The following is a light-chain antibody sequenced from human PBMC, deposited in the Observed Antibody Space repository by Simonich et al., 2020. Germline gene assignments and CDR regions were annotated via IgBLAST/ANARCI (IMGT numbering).Light chain of an antibody. CDR1: QVISSY. CDR2: AAS. CDR3: LQHNSYPYT. V-gene: IGKV1-17*03. J-gene: IGKJ2*01. Sequence: DIQLTQSPSSLSASVGDIVTITCRLSQVISSYLAWFQQKPGKVPKRLIYAASSLQSGVPSRFSGSGSGTEFTLTISSRQPEDFATYYCLQHNSYPYTFGQGTKLEIK.